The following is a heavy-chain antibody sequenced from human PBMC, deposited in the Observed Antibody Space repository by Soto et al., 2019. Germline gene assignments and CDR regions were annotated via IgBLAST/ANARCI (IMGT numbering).Heavy chain of an antibody. CDR2: IYYSGST. D-gene: IGHD2-15*01. CDR3: ARSLSGYCSGGSCYYYYYMDV. CDR1: GGSISSYY. V-gene: IGHV4-59*01. J-gene: IGHJ6*03. Sequence: SETLSLTCTVSGGSISSYYWSWIRQPPGKGLEWIGYIYYSGSTNYNPSLKSRVTISVDTSKNQFSLKLSSVTAADTAVYYCARSLSGYCSGGSCYYYYYMDVWGKGTTVTVSS.